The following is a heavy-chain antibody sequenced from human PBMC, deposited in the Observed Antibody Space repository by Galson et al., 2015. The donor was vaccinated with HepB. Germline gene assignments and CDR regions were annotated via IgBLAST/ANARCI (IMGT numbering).Heavy chain of an antibody. Sequence: SLRLSCAASGFTFSSYGMHWVRQAPGKGLEWVAFMRYDGSNKYYADSVKGRFTISRDNSKNTLYLQMNSLRAEDTAVYYYAKGEVGSSWCIGAGADYWGQGTLVTVSS. CDR2: MRYDGSNK. J-gene: IGHJ4*02. D-gene: IGHD6-13*01. V-gene: IGHV3-30*02. CDR3: AKGEVGSSWCIGAGADY. CDR1: GFTFSSYG.